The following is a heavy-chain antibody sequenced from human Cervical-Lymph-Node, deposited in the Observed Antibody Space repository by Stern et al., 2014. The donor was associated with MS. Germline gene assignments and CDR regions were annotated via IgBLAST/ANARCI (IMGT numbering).Heavy chain of an antibody. D-gene: IGHD6-13*01. Sequence: VQLVESGGGVVQPGRSLRLSCASSGFTFSSYAMHWVRQAPGKGLEWVAVISYDGSNKFCAGSVKGRFTISRDNSKNTLYLQMNSLRAEDTAVYYCAREMIAAAGTIPFDYWGQGTLVTVSS. J-gene: IGHJ4*02. CDR3: AREMIAAAGTIPFDY. CDR1: GFTFSSYA. V-gene: IGHV3-30*01. CDR2: ISYDGSNK.